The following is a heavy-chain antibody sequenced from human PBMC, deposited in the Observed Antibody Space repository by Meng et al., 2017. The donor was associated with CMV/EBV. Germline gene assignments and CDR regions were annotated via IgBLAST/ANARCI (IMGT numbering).Heavy chain of an antibody. V-gene: IGHV3-30*04. CDR1: GFTFSSYA. J-gene: IGHJ4*02. Sequence: GGSLRLSCAASGFTFSSYAMHWVRQAPGKGLEWVAVISYDGSNKYYADSVKGRFTISRDNSKNTLYLQMNSLRAEDTAVYYCARGVKSGYSGYDLAVYYFDYWGQGTLVTVSS. CDR2: ISYDGSNK. D-gene: IGHD5-12*01. CDR3: ARGVKSGYSGYDLAVYYFDY.